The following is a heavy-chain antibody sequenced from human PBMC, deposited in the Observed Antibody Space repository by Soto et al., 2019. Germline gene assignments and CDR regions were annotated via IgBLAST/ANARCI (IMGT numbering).Heavy chain of an antibody. V-gene: IGHV3-23*01. D-gene: IGHD6-19*01. CDR1: GFTFSSYA. CDR3: AKVIVAVAGYFDY. J-gene: IGHJ4*02. CDR2: ISDSGDST. Sequence: EVQLLESGGGLVQPGGSLRLSCAASGFTFSSYAMSWVRQAPGKGREWVSGISDSGDSTYYADSVKGRFTISRDNSKNTLYLQMNSMRAEDIAVYYCAKVIVAVAGYFDYWGLGTLVTVSS.